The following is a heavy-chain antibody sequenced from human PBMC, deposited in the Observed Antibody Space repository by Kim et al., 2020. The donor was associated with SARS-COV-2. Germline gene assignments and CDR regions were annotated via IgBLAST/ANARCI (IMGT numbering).Heavy chain of an antibody. Sequence: GGSLRLSCAASGFTFSSYGMHWVRQAPGKGLEWVAVIWYDGSNKYYADSVKGRFTISRDNSKNTLYLQMNSLRAEDTAVYYCARGLPSSMTTVPWRFDPWGKGTLVTVSS. J-gene: IGHJ5*02. CDR2: IWYDGSNK. V-gene: IGHV3-33*01. D-gene: IGHD4-17*01. CDR3: ARGLPSSMTTVPWRFDP. CDR1: GFTFSSYG.